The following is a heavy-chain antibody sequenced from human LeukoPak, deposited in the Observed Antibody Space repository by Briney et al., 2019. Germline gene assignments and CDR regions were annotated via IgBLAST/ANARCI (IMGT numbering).Heavy chain of an antibody. CDR3: ARDLEPGYGYDSVFNL. CDR1: GYRLTRYG. D-gene: IGHD5-18*01. CDR2: IAAYNVKT. J-gene: IGHJ5*02. V-gene: IGHV1-18*01. Sequence: ASVKVSCRASGYRLTRYGLSWVRQAPGQGLEWMGWIAAYNVKTNYAQNLQGRVTMTMDTSADTGYMELRSLRSDDTAVYYCARDLEPGYGYDSVFNLWGQGTLITVSS.